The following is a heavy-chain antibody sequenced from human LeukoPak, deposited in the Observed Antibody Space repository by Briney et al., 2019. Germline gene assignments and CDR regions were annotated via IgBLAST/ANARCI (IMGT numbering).Heavy chain of an antibody. CDR2: ISYDGSNK. CDR1: GFTFSSYA. J-gene: IGHJ4*02. V-gene: IGHV3-30-3*01. Sequence: AGGSLRLSCAASGFTFSSYAMHWVRQAPGKGLEWVAVISYDGSNKYYADSVKGRFTISRDNSKNTLYLQMNSLRAEDTAVYYCARAPAMVRPYFDYWGQGTLVTVSS. D-gene: IGHD5-18*01. CDR3: ARAPAMVRPYFDY.